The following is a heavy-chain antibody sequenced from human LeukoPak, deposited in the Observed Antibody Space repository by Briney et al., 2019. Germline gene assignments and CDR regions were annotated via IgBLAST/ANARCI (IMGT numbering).Heavy chain of an antibody. Sequence: SETLSLTCTVSGGSISSYYWSWIRQPPGKGLEWIGYIYYSGSTNYNPSLKSRVTISVDTSKNQFSLKLSSVTAADTAVYYCARVSVHSGSPSRYFDLWGRGTLVTVSS. V-gene: IGHV4-59*01. CDR2: IYYSGST. D-gene: IGHD6-13*01. CDR1: GGSISSYY. CDR3: ARVSVHSGSPSRYFDL. J-gene: IGHJ2*01.